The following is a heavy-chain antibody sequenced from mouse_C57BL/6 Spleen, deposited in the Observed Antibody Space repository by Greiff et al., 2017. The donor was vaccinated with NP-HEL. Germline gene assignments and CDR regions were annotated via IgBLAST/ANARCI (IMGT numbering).Heavy chain of an antibody. Sequence: QVQLQQPGAELVMPGASVKLSCKASGYTFTSYWMHWVKQRPGQGLEWIGEIDPSDSYTNYNQKFKGKSTLTVDKSSSTAYMQLSSLTSEDSAVYYCARKRGLYGNYGIDYWGQGTTLTVSS. J-gene: IGHJ2*01. V-gene: IGHV1-69*01. CDR1: GYTFTSYW. CDR2: IDPSDSYT. CDR3: ARKRGLYGNYGIDY. D-gene: IGHD2-1*01.